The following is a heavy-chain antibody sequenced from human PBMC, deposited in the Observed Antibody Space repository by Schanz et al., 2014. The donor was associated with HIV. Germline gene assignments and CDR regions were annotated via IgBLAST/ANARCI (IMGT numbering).Heavy chain of an antibody. CDR3: ARPTPIYGSGSGYLDYYGMDV. Sequence: EVQLLESGGGLVQPGESLRLSCAVSGFRFSSHAMTWVRQAPGKGLEWVSGINSDGSSTSYADSVKGRFTISRDNAKNTLYLQMNSLRVEDTAVYYCARPTPIYGSGSGYLDYYGMDVWGQGTTVTVSS. CDR2: INSDGSST. V-gene: IGHV3-74*02. D-gene: IGHD3-10*01. J-gene: IGHJ6*02. CDR1: GFRFSSHA.